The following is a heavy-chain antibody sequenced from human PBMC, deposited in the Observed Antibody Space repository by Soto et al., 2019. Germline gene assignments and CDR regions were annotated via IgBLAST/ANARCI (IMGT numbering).Heavy chain of an antibody. J-gene: IGHJ3*02. Sequence: QVQLVESGGGVVQPGRSLRLSCAASGFTFSSYAMHWVRQAPGKGLEWVAVISYDGSNKYYADSVKGRFTISRDNSKNTLYLQMNSLRAEDTAVYYCARGGGGDRLDYDSSGYLGAFDIWGQGTMVTVSS. CDR1: GFTFSSYA. CDR2: ISYDGSNK. V-gene: IGHV3-30-3*01. CDR3: ARGGGGDRLDYDSSGYLGAFDI. D-gene: IGHD3-22*01.